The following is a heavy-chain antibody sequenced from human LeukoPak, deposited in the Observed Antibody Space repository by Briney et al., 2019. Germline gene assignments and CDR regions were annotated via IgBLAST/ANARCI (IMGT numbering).Heavy chain of an antibody. CDR2: INPNSGGT. CDR3: ARGLSGSGSYYNGDDAFDI. D-gene: IGHD3-10*01. V-gene: IGHV1-2*06. J-gene: IGHJ3*02. Sequence: ASVKVSCTASGYTFTGYYMHWVRQAPGQGLEWMGRINPNSGGTNYAQKFQGRVTMTRDTSISTAYMELSRLRSDDTAVYYCARGLSGSGSYYNGDDAFDIWGQGTMVTVSS. CDR1: GYTFTGYY.